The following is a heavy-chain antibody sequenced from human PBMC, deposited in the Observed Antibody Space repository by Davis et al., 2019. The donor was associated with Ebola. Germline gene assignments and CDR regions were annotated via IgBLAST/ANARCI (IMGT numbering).Heavy chain of an antibody. V-gene: IGHV5-51*01. Sequence: GESLKISCKGSGYSFTSYWIGWVRQMPGKGLEWMGIIYPGDSDTRYSPSFQGQVTISADKSISTAYLQWSSLKASDTAMYYCARGSGIAAAGIKYYYYYGMDVWGQGTTVTVSS. J-gene: IGHJ6*02. CDR3: ARGSGIAAAGIKYYYYYGMDV. CDR2: IYPGDSDT. D-gene: IGHD6-13*01. CDR1: GYSFTSYW.